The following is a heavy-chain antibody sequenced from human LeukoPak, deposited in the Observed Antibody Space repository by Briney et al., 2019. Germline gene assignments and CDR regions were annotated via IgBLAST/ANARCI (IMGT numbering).Heavy chain of an antibody. Sequence: GGSLRLSCAASGFTFSTSNMNWVRQTPEKGLEWVSTITPGGSNMYYHDSVKGRFTISRDNAKNLLFLQMNSLRAEDTAVYYCAGGIAARLKTYNWFDPWGQGTLVTVSS. V-gene: IGHV3-21*01. CDR1: GFTFSTSN. J-gene: IGHJ5*02. CDR3: AGGIAARLKTYNWFDP. D-gene: IGHD6-6*01. CDR2: ITPGGSNM.